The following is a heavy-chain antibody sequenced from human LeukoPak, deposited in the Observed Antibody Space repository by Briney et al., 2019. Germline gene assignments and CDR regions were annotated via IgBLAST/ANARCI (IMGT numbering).Heavy chain of an antibody. CDR3: AKGIVLGVYFDY. Sequence: SGGSLRLSCAASGFTFSSYGMHWVRQAPGKGLKWVAFIRYDGSNKYYADSVKGRFTISRDNSKNTLYLQMNSLRAEDTAVYYCAKGIVLGVYFDYWGQGTLVTVSS. J-gene: IGHJ4*02. CDR2: IRYDGSNK. V-gene: IGHV3-30*02. D-gene: IGHD3-10*01. CDR1: GFTFSSYG.